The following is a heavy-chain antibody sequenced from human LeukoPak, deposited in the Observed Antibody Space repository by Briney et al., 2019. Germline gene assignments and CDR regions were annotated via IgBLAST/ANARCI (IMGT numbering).Heavy chain of an antibody. CDR2: ISGSGGST. Sequence: GGSLRLSCAASGFTFSSYSMNWVRQAPGKGLEWVSAISGSGGSTYYADSVKGRFTISRDNPKNTLYLQMNSLRAEDTAVYYCAKDGGQQWLVRSSPYLYFDYWGQGTLVTVSS. J-gene: IGHJ4*02. CDR1: GFTFSSYS. CDR3: AKDGGQQWLVRSSPYLYFDY. D-gene: IGHD6-19*01. V-gene: IGHV3-23*01.